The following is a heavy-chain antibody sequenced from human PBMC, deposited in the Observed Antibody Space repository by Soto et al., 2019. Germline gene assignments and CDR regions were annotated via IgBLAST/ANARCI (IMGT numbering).Heavy chain of an antibody. Sequence: SETLSLTCTVSGGSISGGGHYWTWIRQHPGKGLEWIGNIYYSGSTNNNPSLKSRVTISVDTSKNQFSLKLSSVTAADTAVYYCARGRWSTYYTTFDYWGQGALVTVSS. CDR1: GGSISGGGHY. CDR3: ARGRWSTYYTTFDY. D-gene: IGHD3-3*01. V-gene: IGHV4-31*03. CDR2: IYYSGST. J-gene: IGHJ4*02.